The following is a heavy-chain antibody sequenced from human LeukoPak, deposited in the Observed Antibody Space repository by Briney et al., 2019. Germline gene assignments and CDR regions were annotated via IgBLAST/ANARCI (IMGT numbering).Heavy chain of an antibody. V-gene: IGHV3-23*01. J-gene: IGHJ3*02. CDR1: GFTFSSYA. Sequence: GGSLRLSCAASGFTFSSYAMSWVREAPGKGLEWVSAISGSGGSTYYADSVKGRFTISRDNSKNTLYLQMNSLRAEDTAVYYCAKDRHSSGWMGDAFDIWGQGTMVPVSS. D-gene: IGHD6-19*01. CDR3: AKDRHSSGWMGDAFDI. CDR2: ISGSGGST.